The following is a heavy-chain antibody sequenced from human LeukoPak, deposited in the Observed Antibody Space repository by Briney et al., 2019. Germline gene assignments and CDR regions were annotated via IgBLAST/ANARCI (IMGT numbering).Heavy chain of an antibody. D-gene: IGHD2-2*03. V-gene: IGHV4-39*01. CDR1: GGSISSSSYY. CDR3: ARPKRSGYCSSTSCYGYYYMDV. Sequence: SGTLSLTCTVSGGSISSSSYYWGWIRQPPGKGLEWIGSIYYSGSTYYNPSLKSRVTISVDTSKNQFSLKLSSVTAADTAVYYCARPKRSGYCSSTSCYGYYYMDVWGKGTTVTVSS. J-gene: IGHJ6*03. CDR2: IYYSGST.